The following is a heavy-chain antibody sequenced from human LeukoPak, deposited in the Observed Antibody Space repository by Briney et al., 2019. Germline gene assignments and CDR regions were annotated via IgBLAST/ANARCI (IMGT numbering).Heavy chain of an antibody. CDR2: IKSKTDGGTT. CDR1: GFTFSNAW. J-gene: IGHJ6*03. CDR3: TTDISVGAGWASYYYYYYMDV. D-gene: IGHD1-26*01. V-gene: IGHV3-15*01. Sequence: AGGSLRLSCAASGFTFSNAWMSWVRQAPGKGLEWVGRIKSKTDGGTTDYAAPVKGRFTISRDDSKNTLYLQMNSLKTEDTAVYYCTTDISVGAGWASYYYYYYMDVWGKGTTVTVSS.